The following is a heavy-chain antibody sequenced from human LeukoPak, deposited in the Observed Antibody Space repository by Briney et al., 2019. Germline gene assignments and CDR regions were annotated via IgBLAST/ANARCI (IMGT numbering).Heavy chain of an antibody. CDR3: ARSRDGYNYYFDY. CDR2: IIPIFGTA. D-gene: IGHD5-24*01. Sequence: SVKVSCKASGGTFSSYAISWVRQAPGQGLEWMGGIIPIFGTANYAQKFQGRVTITADKSTSTAYMELSSLRSEDTAVYYCARSRDGYNYYFDYWGQGTLVTVSS. CDR1: GGTFSSYA. J-gene: IGHJ4*02. V-gene: IGHV1-69*06.